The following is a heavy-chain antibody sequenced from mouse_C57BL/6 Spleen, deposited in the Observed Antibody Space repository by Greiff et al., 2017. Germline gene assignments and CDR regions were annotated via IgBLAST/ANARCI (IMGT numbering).Heavy chain of an antibody. CDR2: FYPGSGSI. Sequence: VQLQESGAELVKPGASVKLSCKASGYTFTEYTIHWVKQRSGQGLEWIGWFYPGSGSIKYNEKFKDKATLTADKSSSTVYMELSRLTSEDSAVYFCARHEDDYDEGYYAMDYWGQGTSVTVSS. D-gene: IGHD2-4*01. CDR3: ARHEDDYDEGYYAMDY. CDR1: GYTFTEYT. J-gene: IGHJ4*01. V-gene: IGHV1-62-2*01.